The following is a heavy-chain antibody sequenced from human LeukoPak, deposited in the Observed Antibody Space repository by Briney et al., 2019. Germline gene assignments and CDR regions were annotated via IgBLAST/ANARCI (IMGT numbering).Heavy chain of an antibody. J-gene: IGHJ6*02. CDR1: GFTFSSYA. V-gene: IGHV3-23*01. Sequence: GRSLRLSCAASGFTFSSYAMSWVRQAPGKGLEWVSAISGSGGSTYYADSVKGRFTISRDNSKNTLYLQMNSLRAEDTAVYYCAKDEYYYYGMDVWGQGTTVTVSS. CDR2: ISGSGGST. CDR3: AKDEYYYYGMDV.